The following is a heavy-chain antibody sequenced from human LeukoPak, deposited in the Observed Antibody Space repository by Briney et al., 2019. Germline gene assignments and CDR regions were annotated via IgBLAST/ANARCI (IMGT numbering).Heavy chain of an antibody. Sequence: ASVKVSCKASGGTFSSYGISWVRQAPGQGLEWMGWINPNSGGTNYAQKFQGRVTMTRDTSISTAYMELNSLRSDDAAVYYCARDPGYSYGYSHDGLDVWGQGTTVTVSS. CDR2: INPNSGGT. CDR1: GGTFSSYG. D-gene: IGHD5-18*01. J-gene: IGHJ6*02. CDR3: ARDPGYSYGYSHDGLDV. V-gene: IGHV1-2*02.